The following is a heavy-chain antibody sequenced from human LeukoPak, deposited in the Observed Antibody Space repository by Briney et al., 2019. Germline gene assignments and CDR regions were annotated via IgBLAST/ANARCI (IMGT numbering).Heavy chain of an antibody. CDR3: AKAGTYCGGDCYDDNWFDP. CDR1: GYTFTSYY. CDR2: INPSGGST. V-gene: IGHV1-46*01. Sequence: ASVKVSCKASGYTFTSYYMHWVRQAPGQGLEWMGIINPSGGSTSYAQKFQGRVTMTRDTSTSTVYTELSSLRSEDTAVYYCAKAGTYCGGDCYDDNWFDPWGQGTLVTVSS. D-gene: IGHD2-21*02. J-gene: IGHJ5*02.